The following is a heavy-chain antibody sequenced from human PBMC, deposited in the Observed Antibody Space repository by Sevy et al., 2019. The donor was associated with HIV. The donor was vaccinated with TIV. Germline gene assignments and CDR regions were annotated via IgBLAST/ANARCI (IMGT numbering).Heavy chain of an antibody. CDR2: IRYDGSNK. CDR1: GFTFSSYG. Sequence: GSLRLSCAASGFTFSSYGMHWVRQAPGKGLEWVAFIRYDGSNKYYADSVKGRFTISRDNSKNTLYLQMNSLRAEDTAVYYCAKVGYSSSWYGGGDAFDIWGQGTMVTVSS. D-gene: IGHD6-13*01. CDR3: AKVGYSSSWYGGGDAFDI. J-gene: IGHJ3*02. V-gene: IGHV3-30*02.